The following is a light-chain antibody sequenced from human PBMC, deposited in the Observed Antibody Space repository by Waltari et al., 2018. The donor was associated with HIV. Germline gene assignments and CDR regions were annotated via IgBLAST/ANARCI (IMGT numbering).Light chain of an antibody. J-gene: IGLJ3*02. CDR2: EDD. V-gene: IGLV6-57*01. Sequence: NFMLTQPHSVSESPGKTVTISCTRSSGTFASNYVQWYQQRPGSSPTTVIYEDDKRPSGVPDRFSGSIDSSSNSASLTISGLKTEDEAEYYCQSYDSNNNWVFGGGTKLTVL. CDR1: SGTFASNY. CDR3: QSYDSNNNWV.